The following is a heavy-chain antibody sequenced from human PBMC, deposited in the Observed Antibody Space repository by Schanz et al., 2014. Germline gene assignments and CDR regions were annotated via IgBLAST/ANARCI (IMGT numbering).Heavy chain of an antibody. Sequence: EVQLLESGGGLVQPGGSLRLSCAASGFSFGTYAMSWVRQAPGKGLLWVSSISGTGGDDTYYADSVKGRFTISRDNSKNTLYLQMDSLRAEDTAVYFCAKKVPAYNPFDSWGQGTLVNVSS. D-gene: IGHD1-1*01. J-gene: IGHJ4*02. CDR3: AKKVPAYNPFDS. CDR1: GFSFGTYA. V-gene: IGHV3-23*01. CDR2: ISGTGGDDT.